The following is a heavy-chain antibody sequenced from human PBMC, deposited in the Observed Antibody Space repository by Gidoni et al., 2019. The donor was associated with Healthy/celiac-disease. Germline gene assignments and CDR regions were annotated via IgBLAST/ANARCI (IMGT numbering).Heavy chain of an antibody. CDR3: ARRPYCSSTSCLKTRAKQGGRGYYYGMDV. CDR1: GGNFSSYA. CDR2: IIPIFGTA. D-gene: IGHD2-2*01. V-gene: IGHV1-69*01. J-gene: IGHJ6*02. Sequence: QVQLVQSGAEVKKPGSSVKVSCKAAGGNFSSYAISWVRQAPGQGLEWMGGIIPIFGTANYAQKFQCRVTITADESTSTAYMELSSLRSEDTAVYYCARRPYCSSTSCLKTRAKQGGRGYYYGMDVWGQGTTVTVSS.